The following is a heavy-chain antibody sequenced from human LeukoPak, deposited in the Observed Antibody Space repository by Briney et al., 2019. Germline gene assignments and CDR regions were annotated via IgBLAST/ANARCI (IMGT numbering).Heavy chain of an antibody. CDR2: IYPGDSDT. CDR3: ARGRVPGAADAFDI. Sequence: GESLKISCKDSGYSFTSYWIGWVLQMPGKGLEWMGIIYPGDSDTRYSPSFQGQVTISADKSINTASLQWSSLKAPDTAMYYCARGRVPGAADAFDIWGEGRMVTVSS. CDR1: GYSFTSYW. D-gene: IGHD7-27*01. V-gene: IGHV5-51*01. J-gene: IGHJ3*02.